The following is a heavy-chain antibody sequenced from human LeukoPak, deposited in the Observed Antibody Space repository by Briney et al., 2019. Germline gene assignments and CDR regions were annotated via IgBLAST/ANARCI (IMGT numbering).Heavy chain of an antibody. Sequence: ASVKVSCKASGYTFTGYYIHWVRQAPGQGLEWMGWINPNSGGTNYAQKFQGRVTMTTDTSITTAFMDLSSFMSDDTAVYYCATSRYDVLTGSPDSWGQGTLVTVSS. CDR3: ATSRYDVLTGSPDS. CDR2: INPNSGGT. V-gene: IGHV1-2*02. D-gene: IGHD3-9*01. J-gene: IGHJ4*02. CDR1: GYTFTGYY.